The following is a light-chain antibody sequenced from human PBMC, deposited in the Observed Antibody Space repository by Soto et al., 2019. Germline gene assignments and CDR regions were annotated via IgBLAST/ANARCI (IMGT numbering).Light chain of an antibody. Sequence: QSVLTQPPSVSASPGQRVTISCSGSSSNIGANPVDWYQQLPGTAPKLLIYDNNQRPSGVPDRFSCSNSGTSASLAIIGLQSEDEAEYFCATWDESLNGFYVFGSGTKVTVL. CDR1: SSNIGANP. CDR3: ATWDESLNGFYV. V-gene: IGLV1-44*01. CDR2: DNN. J-gene: IGLJ1*01.